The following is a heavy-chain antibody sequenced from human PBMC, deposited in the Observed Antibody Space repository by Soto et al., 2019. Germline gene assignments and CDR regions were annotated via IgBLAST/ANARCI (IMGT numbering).Heavy chain of an antibody. Sequence: QVQLVESGGGVVQPGRSLRLSCAASGFTFSSYGMHWVRQAPGKGLEWVAVIWYDGSNKYYADSVKGRFTISRDSSKNSLYLQMNSLRAEDTAVYYCAREVEYSSSWSFDYWGQGTLVTVSS. CDR3: AREVEYSSSWSFDY. CDR1: GFTFSSYG. D-gene: IGHD6-13*01. V-gene: IGHV3-33*01. CDR2: IWYDGSNK. J-gene: IGHJ4*02.